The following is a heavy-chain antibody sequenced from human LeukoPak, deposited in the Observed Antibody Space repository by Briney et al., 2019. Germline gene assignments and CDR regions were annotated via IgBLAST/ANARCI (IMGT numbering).Heavy chain of an antibody. V-gene: IGHV4-59*08. CDR2: IYYSGST. CDR3: ARLTMVRGVIYGTDWYFDL. CDR1: GGSISSDY. J-gene: IGHJ2*01. Sequence: SETLSLTCTVSGGSISSDYWSWIRQPPGKGLEWIGYIYYSGSTNYNPSLKSRVTISVGTSKNQFSLKLSSVTAADTAVYYCARLTMVRGVIYGTDWYFDLWGRGTLVTVSS. D-gene: IGHD3-10*01.